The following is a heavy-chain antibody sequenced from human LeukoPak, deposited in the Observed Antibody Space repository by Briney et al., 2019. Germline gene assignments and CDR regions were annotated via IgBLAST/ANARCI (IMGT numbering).Heavy chain of an antibody. Sequence: SETLSLTCTVSGGSISGSNYYWVWIRQPPGKGLEWIGRSDYSGSTYYNPSLKSRVTISVDTSKNQFSLKLSSVTAADTAVYYCARVPPAPGTDYFDYWGQGTLVTVSS. CDR1: GGSISGSNYY. D-gene: IGHD6-13*01. CDR3: ARVPPAPGTDYFDY. CDR2: SDYSGST. V-gene: IGHV4-39*01. J-gene: IGHJ4*02.